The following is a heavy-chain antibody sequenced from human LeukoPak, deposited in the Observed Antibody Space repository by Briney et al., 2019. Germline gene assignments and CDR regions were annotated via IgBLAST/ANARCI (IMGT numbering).Heavy chain of an antibody. J-gene: IGHJ6*02. Sequence: GGSLRLSCAASGFTFSSYWMHWVRHAPGKGLVWVSRINSDGRSTSYADSVKGRFTISRDNAKNTLFLQMNSLRAEDTAVYYCARGTTVTKDYYHGMDVWGQGTTVTVSS. V-gene: IGHV3-74*01. CDR3: ARGTTVTKDYYHGMDV. CDR2: INSDGRST. CDR1: GFTFSSYW. D-gene: IGHD4-17*01.